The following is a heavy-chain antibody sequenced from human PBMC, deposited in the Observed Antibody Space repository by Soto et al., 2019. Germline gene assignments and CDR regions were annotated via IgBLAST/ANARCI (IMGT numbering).Heavy chain of an antibody. J-gene: IGHJ6*02. CDR2: IYTSGST. Sequence: LSLTCTVSGGSISSYYWSWIRQPAGKGLEWIGRIYTSGSTNYNPSLKSRVTMSVDTSKNQFSLKLSSVTAADTAVYYCARTPGIAAAGPTYYYYYYGMDVWGQGTTVTVSS. D-gene: IGHD6-13*01. CDR1: GGSISSYY. V-gene: IGHV4-4*07. CDR3: ARTPGIAAAGPTYYYYYYGMDV.